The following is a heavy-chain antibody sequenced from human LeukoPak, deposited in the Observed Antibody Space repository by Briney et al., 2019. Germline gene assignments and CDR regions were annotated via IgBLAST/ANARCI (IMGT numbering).Heavy chain of an antibody. CDR3: ARASMVRGVIIPPFGY. V-gene: IGHV1-18*01. CDR2: ISAYNGNT. D-gene: IGHD3-10*01. J-gene: IGHJ4*02. CDR1: GDTFSSYA. Sequence: ASVKVSCKASGDTFSSYAISWVRQAPGQGLEWMGWISAYNGNTNYAQKLQGRVTMTTDTSTSTAYMELRSLRSDDTAVYYCARASMVRGVIIPPFGYWGQGTLVTVSS.